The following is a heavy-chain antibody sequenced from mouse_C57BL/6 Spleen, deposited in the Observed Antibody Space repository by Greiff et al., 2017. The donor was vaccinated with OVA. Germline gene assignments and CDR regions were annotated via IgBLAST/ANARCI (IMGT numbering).Heavy chain of an antibody. J-gene: IGHJ3*01. Sequence: QVQLQQPGAELVKPGASVKLSCKASGYTFTSYWMHWVKQRPGRGFEWIGRIDPNSGGTKYNEKFKSKATLTVDKPSSTAYMQLSSLTSEDSAVYYCAREDEATVAYWGQGTLVTVSA. CDR2: IDPNSGGT. D-gene: IGHD3-2*02. V-gene: IGHV1-72*01. CDR3: AREDEATVAY. CDR1: GYTFTSYW.